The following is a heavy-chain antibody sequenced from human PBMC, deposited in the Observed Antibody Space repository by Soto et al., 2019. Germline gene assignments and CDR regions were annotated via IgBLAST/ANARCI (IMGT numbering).Heavy chain of an antibody. CDR2: ISSSGSST. J-gene: IGHJ4*02. CDR1: GFTFSAYG. CDR3: VREIEVLWFGFDS. D-gene: IGHD3-10*01. V-gene: IGHV3-21*04. Sequence: GGSLRLSCAASGFTFSAYGMTWVRRAPGKGLEWVSGISSSGSSTYYADSVKGRFTISRDDGESSLYLQMNSLRADDTAVYYCVREIEVLWFGFDSWGQGTLVTVSS.